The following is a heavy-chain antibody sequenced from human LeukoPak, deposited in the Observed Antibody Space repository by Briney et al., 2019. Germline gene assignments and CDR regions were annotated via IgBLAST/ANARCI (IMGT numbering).Heavy chain of an antibody. J-gene: IGHJ5*02. CDR2: ISNSGTTR. V-gene: IGHV3-11*04. D-gene: IGHD6-19*01. CDR3: ARDQTGITVAATGWFDP. Sequence: PGGSLRLSCAASGFTFSDYYMSWICQAPGRGLEWVSYISNSGTTRYYADSVKGRFTISRDNAKNSLYLQMNSLRAEDTAVYYCARDQTGITVAATGWFDPWGQGTLVTVSS. CDR1: GFTFSDYY.